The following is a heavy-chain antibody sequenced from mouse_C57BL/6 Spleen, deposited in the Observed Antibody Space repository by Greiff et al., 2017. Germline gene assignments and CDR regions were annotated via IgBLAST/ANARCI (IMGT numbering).Heavy chain of an antibody. CDR1: GYTFTSYG. CDR3: ARYDYDEGGY. J-gene: IGHJ2*01. Sequence: VQLQQSGAELARPGASVKLSCKASGYTFTSYGISWVKQRTGQGLEWIGEIYPRSGNTYYNEKLKGKATLTADKSSSTAYMELRSLTSEASAVYFCARYDYDEGGYWGQGTTLTVSS. V-gene: IGHV1-81*01. CDR2: IYPRSGNT. D-gene: IGHD2-4*01.